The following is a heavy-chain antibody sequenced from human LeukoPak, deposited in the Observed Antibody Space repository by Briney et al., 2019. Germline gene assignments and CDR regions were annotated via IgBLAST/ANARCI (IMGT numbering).Heavy chain of an antibody. D-gene: IGHD6-6*01. Sequence: GASVKVSCKASGYTFTGYYMHWVRQAPGQGLEWMGWINPNSGGTYYAQKFQGRVTMTRDTSISTAYMELSRLRSDDTAVYYCARGSTYSSSLYYYYYYMDVWGKGTTVTVSS. V-gene: IGHV1-2*02. CDR3: ARGSTYSSSLYYYYYYMDV. J-gene: IGHJ6*03. CDR1: GYTFTGYY. CDR2: INPNSGGT.